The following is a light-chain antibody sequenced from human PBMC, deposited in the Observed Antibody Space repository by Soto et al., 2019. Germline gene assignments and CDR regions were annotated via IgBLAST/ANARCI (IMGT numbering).Light chain of an antibody. CDR2: DAS. CDR3: QQYNDYSPLT. J-gene: IGKJ4*01. CDR1: QTISSW. V-gene: IGKV1-5*01. Sequence: DIQMTQSPSTLSGSVGDRVTITCRASQTISSWLAWYQQKPGKAPKLLIYDASTLESGVPSRFSGSGSETEFTLTISSLQPDDFATYYCQQYNDYSPLTFGGGTKVDI.